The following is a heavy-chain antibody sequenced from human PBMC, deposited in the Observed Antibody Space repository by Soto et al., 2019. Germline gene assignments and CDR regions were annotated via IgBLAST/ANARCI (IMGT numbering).Heavy chain of an antibody. J-gene: IGHJ6*02. D-gene: IGHD6-6*01. CDR1: GFRFSSYA. CDR2: ISASGGSA. V-gene: IGHV3-23*01. Sequence: GGSLRLSCAAPGFRFSSYAMSWVRQAPGQGPEWLSVISASGGSAYYADSVRGRFTISRDNSKNTLYLQMKSLGAEGTAVYYCASSSALWHGMDAWGQGTTVTVSS. CDR3: ASSSALWHGMDA.